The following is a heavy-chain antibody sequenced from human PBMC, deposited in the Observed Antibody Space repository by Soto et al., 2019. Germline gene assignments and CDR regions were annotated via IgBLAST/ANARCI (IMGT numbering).Heavy chain of an antibody. J-gene: IGHJ6*02. CDR1: GGTFSSYA. CDR2: IIPIFGTA. Sequence: QVQLVQSGAEVKKPGSSVKVSCKASGGTFSSYAISWVRQAPGQGLEWMVGIIPIFGTATYAQKFQGRVTITADESTSTDYMELSSMRSEDTAVYYCARTRIAARDYYYYGMDGWGQGTTVTVSS. CDR3: ARTRIAARDYYYYGMDG. D-gene: IGHD6-6*01. V-gene: IGHV1-69*01.